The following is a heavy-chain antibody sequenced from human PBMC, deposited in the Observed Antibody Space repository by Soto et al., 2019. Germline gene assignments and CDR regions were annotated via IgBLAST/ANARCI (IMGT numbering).Heavy chain of an antibody. CDR3: ARSAGYTYGFTPYNCFDP. D-gene: IGHD5-18*01. Sequence: QVQLQESGPGLVKPSQTMSLTCSVSGGSISSAGYYWSWIRQHPGKGLEWIGNINYSGSIDYNPSLKSRVTISVDTSKNHFSLKLTSVTAADTAVYYCARSAGYTYGFTPYNCFDPWGQGTLVTVSS. V-gene: IGHV4-31*03. CDR1: GGSISSAGYY. CDR2: INYSGSI. J-gene: IGHJ5*02.